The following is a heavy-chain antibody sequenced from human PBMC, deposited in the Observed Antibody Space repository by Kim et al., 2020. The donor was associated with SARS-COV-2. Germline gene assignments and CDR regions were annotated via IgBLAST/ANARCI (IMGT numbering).Heavy chain of an antibody. CDR3: ARGLTTVVTRDPEGIDY. D-gene: IGHD4-17*01. CDR2: INPNSGGT. J-gene: IGHJ4*02. V-gene: IGHV1-2*02. Sequence: ASVKVSCKASGYTFTGYYMHWVRQAPGQGLEWMGWINPNSGGTNYAQKFQGRVTMTRDTSISTAYMELSRLRSDDTAVYYCARGLTTVVTRDPEGIDYWGQGTLVTVSS. CDR1: GYTFTGYY.